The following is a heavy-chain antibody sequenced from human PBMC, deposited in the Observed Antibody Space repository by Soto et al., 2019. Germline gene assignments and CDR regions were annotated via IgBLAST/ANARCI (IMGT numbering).Heavy chain of an antibody. CDR2: ISGSGGST. J-gene: IGHJ4*02. V-gene: IGHV3-23*01. CDR1: GFTFSSYA. CDR3: SKAPLGGATSPWDY. Sequence: GGSLRLSCAASGFTFSSYAMSWVRQAPGKGLEWVSAISGSGGSTYYADSVKGRFTISRDNSKNTLYLRMNSLRAEDTAVYYCSKAPLGGATSPWDYSGQRTLVTVSS. D-gene: IGHD1-26*01.